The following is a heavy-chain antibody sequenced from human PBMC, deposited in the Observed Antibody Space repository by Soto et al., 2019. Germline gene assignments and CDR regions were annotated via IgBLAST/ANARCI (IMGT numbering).Heavy chain of an antibody. J-gene: IGHJ5*02. V-gene: IGHV4-61*01. CDR1: GDSLTSHSYY. D-gene: IGHD6-25*01. CDR2: VYFSGNT. CDR3: GSVRPSGYVLS. Sequence: SETLSLTCTVSGDSLTSHSYYWTWVRQPPGKGLEWIGYVYFSGNTNYNPSLKSRVTISIDTSKNQFSLRLASVTAADTAFYYCGSVRPSGYVLSWGQGTLVTVSS.